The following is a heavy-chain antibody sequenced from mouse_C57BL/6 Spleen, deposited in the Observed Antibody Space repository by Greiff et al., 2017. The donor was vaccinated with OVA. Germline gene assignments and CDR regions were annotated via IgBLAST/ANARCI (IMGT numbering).Heavy chain of an antibody. CDR3: APYGDGYPYYAMDY. J-gene: IGHJ4*01. D-gene: IGHD2-3*01. CDR1: GYTFTSYT. CDR2: INPSSGYT. V-gene: IGHV1-4*01. Sequence: QVQLQQSGAELARPGASVKMSCKASGYTFTSYTMHWVKQRPGQGLEWIGYINPSSGYTKYNQKFKDKATLTADKSSSTAYMQLSSLTSEDSAVYYCAPYGDGYPYYAMDYWGQGTSVTVSS.